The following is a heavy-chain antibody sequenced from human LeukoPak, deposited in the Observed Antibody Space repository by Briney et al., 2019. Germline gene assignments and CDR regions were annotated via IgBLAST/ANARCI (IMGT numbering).Heavy chain of an antibody. CDR3: ARRIYYYYYYMDV. V-gene: IGHV4-39*07. CDR2: INHSGST. J-gene: IGHJ6*03. CDR1: GGSISSSSYY. Sequence: SETLSLTCTVSGGSISSSSYYWSWIRQPPGKGLEWIGEINHSGSTNYNPSLKSRVTISVDTSKNQFSLKLSSVTAADTAVYYCARRIYYYYYYMDVWGKGTTVTISS.